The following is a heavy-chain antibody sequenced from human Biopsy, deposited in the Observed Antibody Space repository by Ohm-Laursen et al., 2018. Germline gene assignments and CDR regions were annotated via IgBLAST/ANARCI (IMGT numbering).Heavy chain of an antibody. CDR2: INRSGRT. Sequence: ETLSLTCTVYGESFNGYYWSWIRQTPGKGLEWIGEINRSGRTNYNPSLKSRVTISVDTSKNQFSLKVRSVTAADTAVYYCVRGVDYYDPYHYYALDVWGQGTTVTVSS. V-gene: IGHV4-34*01. CDR3: VRGVDYYDPYHYYALDV. D-gene: IGHD3-22*01. J-gene: IGHJ6*02. CDR1: GESFNGYY.